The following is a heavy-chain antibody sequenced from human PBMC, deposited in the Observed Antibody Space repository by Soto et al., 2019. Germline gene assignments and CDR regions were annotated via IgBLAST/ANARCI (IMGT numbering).Heavy chain of an antibody. CDR2: TYYRSSWRH. CDR3: ARGVAGSGFDL. Sequence: PSQTLSLTCAISGDSVSSNTAAWNWIRSSPSRGLEWRGRTYYRSSWRHDYAVSVKSRITVNPDTSKNHFSLQLNSVTPDDTAVYYCARGVAGSGFDLWGQGTQVTVSS. CDR1: GDSVSSNTAA. J-gene: IGHJ4*02. D-gene: IGHD6-19*01. V-gene: IGHV6-1*01.